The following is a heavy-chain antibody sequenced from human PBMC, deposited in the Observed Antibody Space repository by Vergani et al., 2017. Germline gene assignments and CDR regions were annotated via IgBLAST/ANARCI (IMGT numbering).Heavy chain of an antibody. CDR1: GVSTTTYY. V-gene: IGHV4-59*01. D-gene: IGHD6-13*01. CDR2: IYYSGST. Sequence: QVRLQESGPGLVKPSETLSPICTVPGVSTTTYYWSWVRQPPWKGLEWLGYIYYSGSTTFNPSLKSRLTISVDTSKNQFSLRLSSVTAADTALYYCAGDSSSWQRADYWGQGTLVTVSS. CDR3: AGDSSSWQRADY. J-gene: IGHJ4*02.